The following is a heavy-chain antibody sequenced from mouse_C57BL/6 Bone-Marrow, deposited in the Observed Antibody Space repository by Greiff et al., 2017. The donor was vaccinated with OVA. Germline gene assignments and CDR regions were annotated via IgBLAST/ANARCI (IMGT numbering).Heavy chain of an antibody. CDR3: ARWDSSGYVGY. D-gene: IGHD3-2*02. V-gene: IGHV1-64*01. CDR1: GYTFTSYW. CDR2: IHPNSGST. Sequence: QVQLQQPGAELVKPGASVKLSCKASGYTFTSYWMHWVKQRPGQGLEWIGMIHPNSGSTNYNEKFKSKATLTVDKSSSTAYMQLSSLTSEDAAVYYCARWDSSGYVGYWGKGTTLTVAS. J-gene: IGHJ2*01.